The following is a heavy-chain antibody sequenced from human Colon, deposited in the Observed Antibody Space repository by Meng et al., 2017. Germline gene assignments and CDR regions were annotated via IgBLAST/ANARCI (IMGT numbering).Heavy chain of an antibody. D-gene: IGHD2-21*01. V-gene: IGHV4-34*01. CDR1: GGSLSDYY. Sequence: GSLRLSCTVFGGSLSDYYWSWIRQSPGKGLEWIGEINHRRSINYNPSLRSRVTISLDKSKNQFSLKLSSVTAADAAGYYCARGGNIVRELAKPFDHWGQGTLVTVSS. CDR3: ARGGNIVRELAKPFDH. CDR2: INHRRSI. J-gene: IGHJ4*02.